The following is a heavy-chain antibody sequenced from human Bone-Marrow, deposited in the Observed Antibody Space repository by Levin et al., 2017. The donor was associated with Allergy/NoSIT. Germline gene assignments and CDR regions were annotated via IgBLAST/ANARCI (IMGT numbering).Heavy chain of an antibody. CDR2: IVPTFATA. CDR3: ARDPPTYESSGYYLHY. J-gene: IGHJ4*02. CDR1: GGTFNTYA. V-gene: IGHV1-69*13. Sequence: SVKVSCKPSGGTFNTYAITWVRQAPGQGLEWMGGIVPTFATADYAEKFQDRVTITADESTDTIYMELSNLRSEDTAVYYCARDPPTYESSGYYLHYWGQGTLVIVSS. D-gene: IGHD3-22*01.